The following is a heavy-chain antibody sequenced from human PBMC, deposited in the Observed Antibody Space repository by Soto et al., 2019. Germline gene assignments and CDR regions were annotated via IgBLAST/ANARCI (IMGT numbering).Heavy chain of an antibody. D-gene: IGHD2-15*01. CDR2: IKSKTGGGTT. CDR1: GFTFSNAW. V-gene: IGHV3-15*07. J-gene: IGHJ4*02. Sequence: GGSLRLSCAASGFTFSNAWMNWVRQAPGKGLEWVGHIKSKTGGGTTDYAAPVKGRFTISRDDSKNTLYLQMNSLKTEDTAVYYCTTDYPSLVVVVLDYWGQGTLVTISS. CDR3: TTDYPSLVVVVLDY.